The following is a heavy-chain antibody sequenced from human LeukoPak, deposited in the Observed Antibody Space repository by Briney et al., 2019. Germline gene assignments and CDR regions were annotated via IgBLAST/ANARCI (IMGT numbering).Heavy chain of an antibody. CDR1: GFTFSSYW. CDR2: IKQDGSEK. CDR3: ARGSANRYHLYIDF. V-gene: IGHV3-7*01. D-gene: IGHD3-16*02. Sequence: GGSLRLSCAASGFTFSSYWMSWVRQAPGKGLEWVASIKQDGSEKYYVDSVKGRFTISRDNSKNSLYLQMSSLRAEDTAVYICARGSANRYHLYIDFCGQGTLVTVSS. J-gene: IGHJ4*02.